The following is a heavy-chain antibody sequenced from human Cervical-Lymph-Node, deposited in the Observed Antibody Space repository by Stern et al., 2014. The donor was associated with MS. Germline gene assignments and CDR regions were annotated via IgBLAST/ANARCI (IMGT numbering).Heavy chain of an antibody. CDR2: ITWNRGQL. J-gene: IGHJ6*02. CDR1: GFTFGDSA. CDR3: AKDVGGGWFGMDV. Sequence: EVHLVESGGGLVQPGRSLRVSCAASGFTFGDSALHWVRQGPGKGLGWVPGITWNRGQLAYADSVKGRFTISRDNAKNSLYLQMNSLRTEDTALYYCAKDVGGGWFGMDVWGQGTTVTVSS. V-gene: IGHV3-9*01. D-gene: IGHD6-19*01.